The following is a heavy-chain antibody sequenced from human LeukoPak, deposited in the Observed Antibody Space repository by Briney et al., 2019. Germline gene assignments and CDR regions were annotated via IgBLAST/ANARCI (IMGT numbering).Heavy chain of an antibody. CDR3: ARDGVSVDFWSGYQYYFDY. CDR1: GGSISSGGYY. V-gene: IGHV4-30-2*01. Sequence: PSETLSLTCTVSGGSISSGGYYWSWIRQPPGKGLEWIGYIYHSGSTYYNPSLKSRVTISVDRSKNQFSLKLSSVTAADTAVYYCARDGVSVDFWSGYQYYFDYWGQGTLVTVSS. J-gene: IGHJ4*02. CDR2: IYHSGST. D-gene: IGHD3-3*01.